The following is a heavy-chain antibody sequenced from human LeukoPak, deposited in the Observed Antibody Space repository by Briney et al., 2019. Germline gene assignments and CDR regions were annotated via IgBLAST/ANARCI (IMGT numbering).Heavy chain of an antibody. CDR2: ISGYNGNT. V-gene: IGHV1-18*01. D-gene: IGHD1-1*01. CDR1: GYTFTIYG. CDR3: ARVNIDWRVYYFDY. Sequence: ASVTVSCKASGYTFTIYGITWVRQAPGQGLEWMAWISGYNGNTNYAQNLQGRVTMTTDTSTSTAYMDLKSLRSDDTAVYYCARVNIDWRVYYFDYWGQGTLVTVSS. J-gene: IGHJ4*02.